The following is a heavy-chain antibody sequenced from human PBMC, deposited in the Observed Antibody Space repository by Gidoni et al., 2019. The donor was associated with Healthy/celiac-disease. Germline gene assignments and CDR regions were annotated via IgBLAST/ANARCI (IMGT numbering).Heavy chain of an antibody. CDR3: ARVGSSSWYSDDAFDI. V-gene: IGHV3-11*01. D-gene: IGHD6-13*01. CDR2: ISSSGSTI. CDR1: GFTVRAYY. J-gene: IGHJ3*02. Sequence: QVQLVESGGGLVKPGGSLRLYCGASGFTVRAYYMSWIRQAPGKGLECVSYISSSGSTIYYADSVKGRFTISRDNAKTSLYLQMNSLRAEDTAVYYCARVGSSSWYSDDAFDIWGQGTMVTVSS.